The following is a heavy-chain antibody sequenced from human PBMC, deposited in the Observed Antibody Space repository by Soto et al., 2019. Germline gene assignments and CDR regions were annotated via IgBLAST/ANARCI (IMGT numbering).Heavy chain of an antibody. Sequence: QVQLVQSGAEVKKPGASVKVSCKASGYTFTSYDINWVRQATGQGLEWMGWMNPNSGNTGYAQKFQGRVTMTRNTSISKAYMELISLRSEDTAVYYCARAEQTQLWFAYYYRMDVWGQGTTVTV. J-gene: IGHJ6*02. D-gene: IGHD5-18*01. CDR2: MNPNSGNT. V-gene: IGHV1-8*01. CDR3: ARAEQTQLWFAYYYRMDV. CDR1: GYTFTSYD.